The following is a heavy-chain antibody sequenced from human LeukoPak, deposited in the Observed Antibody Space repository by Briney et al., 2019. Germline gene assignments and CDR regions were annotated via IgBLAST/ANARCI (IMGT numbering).Heavy chain of an antibody. CDR3: TTFYTRLTDY. Sequence: GGSLRLSCAASGFTFSTYWMHWVRQAPGKGLVWVSRINSDGSSTSYADSVKGRFTISRDNAKNTLYLQMNNLRAEDTAVYYCTTFYTRLTDYWGQGTLVTVSS. D-gene: IGHD2/OR15-2a*01. CDR2: INSDGSST. J-gene: IGHJ4*02. CDR1: GFTFSTYW. V-gene: IGHV3-74*01.